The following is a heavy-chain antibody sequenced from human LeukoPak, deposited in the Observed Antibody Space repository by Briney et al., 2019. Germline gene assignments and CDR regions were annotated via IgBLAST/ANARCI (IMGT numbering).Heavy chain of an antibody. CDR3: ARGHYYDSSGYADY. CDR1: GFTFSSYE. V-gene: IGHV3-48*03. Sequence: VGSLRLSCAASGFTFSSYEMNWVRQAPGKGLEWVSYISSSGSTIYYADSVKGRFTISRDNAKNSLYLQMNSLRAEDTAVYYCARGHYYDSSGYADYWGQGTLVTVSS. CDR2: ISSSGSTI. J-gene: IGHJ4*02. D-gene: IGHD3-22*01.